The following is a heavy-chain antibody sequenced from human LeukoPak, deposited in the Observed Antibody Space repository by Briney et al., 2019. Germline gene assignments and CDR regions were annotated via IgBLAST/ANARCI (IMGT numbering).Heavy chain of an antibody. CDR1: GFTFSSYG. V-gene: IGHV3-33*01. Sequence: PGRSLRLSCAASGFTFSSYGMHWVRQAPGKGLEWVAVIWYDGSNKYYADSVKGRFTISRDNSKNTLYLQMNSLRAEDTAVYYCASWSGWYVLVSRKYFQHWGQGTLVTVSS. CDR3: ASWSGWYVLVSRKYFQH. CDR2: IWYDGSNK. J-gene: IGHJ1*01. D-gene: IGHD6-19*01.